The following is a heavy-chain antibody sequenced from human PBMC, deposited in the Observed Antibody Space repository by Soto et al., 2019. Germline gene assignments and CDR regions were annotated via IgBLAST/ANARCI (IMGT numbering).Heavy chain of an antibody. Sequence: QVQLQESGPGLVKPSETLSLTCSVSVASISSYYYTLIRQTPVKGLEWIGYIYLVGSLNYNPSFKSRVILSLDTSKHQLSLRRSSVTAADTVVYYCARASYHTRGDTLGPWGLGTLVTVVS. CDR1: VASISSYY. J-gene: IGHJ5*02. D-gene: IGHD2-21*01. CDR3: ARASYHTRGDTLGP. CDR2: IYLVGSL. V-gene: IGHV4-59*01.